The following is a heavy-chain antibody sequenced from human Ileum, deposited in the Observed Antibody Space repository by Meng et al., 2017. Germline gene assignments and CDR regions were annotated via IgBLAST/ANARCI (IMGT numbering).Heavy chain of an antibody. Sequence: QVQRRAPGPGLVKPSETLSLTCTVSGGSISGYFWSWIRQPAGKGLEWIGRLYTSGITNYTPSLKSRVTMSVDTSKSQFSLNLTSVTAADTAIYYCAREKQQLGFDSWGQGTLVTVSS. CDR2: LYTSGIT. CDR3: AREKQQLGFDS. V-gene: IGHV4-4*07. CDR1: GGSISGYF. D-gene: IGHD1-1*01. J-gene: IGHJ4*02.